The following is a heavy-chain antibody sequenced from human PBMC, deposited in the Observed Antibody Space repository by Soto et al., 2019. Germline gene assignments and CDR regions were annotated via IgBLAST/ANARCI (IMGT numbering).Heavy chain of an antibody. V-gene: IGHV3-23*01. Sequence: GGSLRLSCAASGFTFSSYAMSWVRQAPGKGLEWVSAISGSGGSTYYADSVKGRFTISRDNAKNTLYLQMNSLRAEDTAVYYCARDWSDFWSGYYKPLGYWGQGTLVTVSS. CDR3: ARDWSDFWSGYYKPLGY. D-gene: IGHD3-3*01. J-gene: IGHJ4*02. CDR1: GFTFSSYA. CDR2: ISGSGGST.